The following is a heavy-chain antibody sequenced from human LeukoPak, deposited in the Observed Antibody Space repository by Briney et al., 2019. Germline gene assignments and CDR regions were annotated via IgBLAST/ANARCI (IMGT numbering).Heavy chain of an antibody. V-gene: IGHV4-34*01. D-gene: IGHD2-15*01. CDR2: INHSGST. CDR1: GGSFSGYY. CDR3: ARGRGYCSGGSCYLRYFDY. Sequence: SETLSLTCAVYGGSFSGYYWSWIRQPPGKGLEWIGEINHSGSTNYNPSLKRRVTISVDTSKNQFSLKLSSVTAADTAVYYCARGRGYCSGGSCYLRYFDYWGEGTLVSVSS. J-gene: IGHJ4*02.